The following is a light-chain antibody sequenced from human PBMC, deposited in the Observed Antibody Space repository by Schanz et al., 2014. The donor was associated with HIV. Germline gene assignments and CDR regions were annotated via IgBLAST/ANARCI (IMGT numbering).Light chain of an antibody. V-gene: IGKV3-20*01. Sequence: DIVLTQFPGTLSLSPGEAATLSCRASQRIRTRSLAWYQQRSGQPPRLLIYDTFRRATGVPDRFSGSGSGTDVTLTINSLEPEDFTIYYCQQYEDSPGYTFGQGTKLEIK. CDR3: QQYEDSPGYT. CDR2: DTF. J-gene: IGKJ2*01. CDR1: QRIRTRS.